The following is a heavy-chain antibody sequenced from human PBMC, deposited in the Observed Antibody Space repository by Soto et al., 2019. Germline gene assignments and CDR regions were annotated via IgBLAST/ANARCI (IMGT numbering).Heavy chain of an antibody. CDR1: GFTFGDYA. CDR2: IGGGGTDT. V-gene: IGHV3-23*01. CDR3: AKDAVSYNGGWDWFDT. Sequence: QLLESGGGLVQPGGSLRVHCVASGFTFGDYAMSWVRQAPGKGLEWVASIGGGGTDTYYAASVKGRFTISRDNSKSTLYLQMNNLRVEDTAVYYCAKDAVSYNGGWDWFDTWGQGTLVTVSS. D-gene: IGHD3-10*01. J-gene: IGHJ5*02.